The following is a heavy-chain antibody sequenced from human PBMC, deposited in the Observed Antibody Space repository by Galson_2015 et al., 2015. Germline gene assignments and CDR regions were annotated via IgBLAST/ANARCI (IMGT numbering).Heavy chain of an antibody. Sequence: QSGAEVKKPGESLKISCKGSGYSFTSYWIGWVRQMLGKGLEWMGIIYPGDSDTRYSPSFQGQVTISADKSISTAYLQWSSLKASDTAMYYCARRGTTVTDDYYYYYMDVWGKGTTVTVSS. CDR2: IYPGDSDT. D-gene: IGHD4-17*01. V-gene: IGHV5-51*01. J-gene: IGHJ6*03. CDR3: ARRGTTVTDDYYYYYMDV. CDR1: GYSFTSYW.